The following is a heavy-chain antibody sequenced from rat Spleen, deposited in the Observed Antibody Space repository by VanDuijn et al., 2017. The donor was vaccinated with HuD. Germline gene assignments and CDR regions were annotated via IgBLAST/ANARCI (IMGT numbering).Heavy chain of an antibody. CDR1: GFTFTNDW. Sequence: EVQLVESGGGLVQPGRSLKLSCVASGFTFTNDWMTWIRQAPGKGLEWVASIINTGVSSYFSDSVKGRFTLSRDNAKSTLYLQMNSLRSEDTATYYCARMRGDYFDYWGQGVMVTVSS. V-gene: IGHV5-31*01. CDR3: ARMRGDYFDY. CDR2: IINTGVSS. J-gene: IGHJ2*01.